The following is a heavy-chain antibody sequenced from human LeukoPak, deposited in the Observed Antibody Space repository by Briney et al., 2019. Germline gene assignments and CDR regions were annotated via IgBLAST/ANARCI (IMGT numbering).Heavy chain of an antibody. CDR2: IAPNSGGT. CDR1: GYTFADYY. CDR3: ARDVGCTSISCYYFDY. Sequence: GASVKVSCRASGYTFADYYIHWMRQAPGQGLECMGWIAPNSGGTTYAQKFHGRVTVTWDKSINTAYMELSGLTSDDTAVYYCARDVGCTSISCYYFDYWGQGTLVTVSS. D-gene: IGHD2-2*01. V-gene: IGHV1-2*02. J-gene: IGHJ4*02.